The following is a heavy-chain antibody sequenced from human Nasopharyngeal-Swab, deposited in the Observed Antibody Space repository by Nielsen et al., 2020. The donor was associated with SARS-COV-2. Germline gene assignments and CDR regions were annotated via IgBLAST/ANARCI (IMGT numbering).Heavy chain of an antibody. J-gene: IGHJ2*01. CDR3: ARDLVGSLASFDL. CDR1: GYTFPSYA. CDR2: INAGNGNT. D-gene: IGHD1-26*01. V-gene: IGHV1-3*01. Sequence: ASVNVSCQASGYTFPSYAMHWVRQAPGQRLEWMGCINAGNGNTKYSQKFQGRVTITRDTSASTAYMELSSLRSEDTAVYYCARDLVGSLASFDLWGRGTLVTVSS.